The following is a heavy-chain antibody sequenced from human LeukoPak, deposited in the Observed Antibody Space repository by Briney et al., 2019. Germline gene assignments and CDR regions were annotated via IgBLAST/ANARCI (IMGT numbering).Heavy chain of an antibody. V-gene: IGHV4-34*01. CDR3: ARFPLGYCSSTSCYANYYYYYGMDV. J-gene: IGHJ6*02. D-gene: IGHD2-2*01. CDR1: GGSFSGYY. Sequence: SETLSLTCAVYGGSFSGYYWSWIRQPPGKGLEWIGEINHSGSTNYNPSLKSRVTISVDTSKNQFSLKLSSVTAADTAVYYCARFPLGYCSSTSCYANYYYYYGMDVWGQGTTVTVSS. CDR2: INHSGST.